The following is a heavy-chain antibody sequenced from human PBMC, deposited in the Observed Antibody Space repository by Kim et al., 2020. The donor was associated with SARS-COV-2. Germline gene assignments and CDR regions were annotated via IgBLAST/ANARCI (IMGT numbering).Heavy chain of an antibody. Sequence: SVKGRFTISRDNAKNTLYLQVNSLRAEDTAVYYCERDGSLKIGVHDAFDYWGQGTLVTVSS. V-gene: IGHV3-30*01. D-gene: IGHD3-10*01. J-gene: IGHJ4*01. CDR3: ERDGSLKIGVHDAFDY.